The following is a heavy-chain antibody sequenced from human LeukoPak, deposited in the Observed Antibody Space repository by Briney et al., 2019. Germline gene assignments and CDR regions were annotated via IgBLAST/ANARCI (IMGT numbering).Heavy chain of an antibody. CDR2: INQDGSEK. J-gene: IGHJ5*02. V-gene: IGHV3-7*03. D-gene: IGHD3-22*01. CDR3: AKAEVVITTSWFDP. Sequence: GGSLRLSCTTSGFNFRNDWMSWVRQAPGKGLEWVGNINQDGSEKNYLDSVKGRLSITRDNAKNSLFLHMNNLRAEDTAVYYCAKAEVVITTSWFDPWGQGTLVTVSS. CDR1: GFNFRNDW.